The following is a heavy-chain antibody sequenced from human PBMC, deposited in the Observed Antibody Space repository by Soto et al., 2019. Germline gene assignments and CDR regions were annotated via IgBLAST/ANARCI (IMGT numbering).Heavy chain of an antibody. CDR2: INPSGGST. Sequence: ASVKVSCEASGYTFTSYYMHWVREAPGQGLEWMGIINPSGGSTSYAQKFQGRVTMTRDTSTSTVYMELSSLRSEDTAVYYCARETYYDFWSGRRDYGMDVWGQGTTVTVSS. CDR1: GYTFTSYY. CDR3: ARETYYDFWSGRRDYGMDV. J-gene: IGHJ6*02. V-gene: IGHV1-46*01. D-gene: IGHD3-3*01.